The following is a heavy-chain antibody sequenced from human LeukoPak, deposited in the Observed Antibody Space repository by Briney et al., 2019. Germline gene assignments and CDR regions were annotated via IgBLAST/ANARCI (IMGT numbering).Heavy chain of an antibody. Sequence: GGSLRLSCAASGSTFSTDAMHWVRQAPGKGLEWVAVISDDGSKIYYADSVKGRFTISRDNSKNTLYLQMNSLRAEDTAVYYCAKVGAYSGYDWPDYWGQGTLVTVSS. CDR1: GSTFSTDA. CDR2: ISDDGSKI. CDR3: AKVGAYSGYDWPDY. V-gene: IGHV3-30*04. D-gene: IGHD5-12*01. J-gene: IGHJ4*02.